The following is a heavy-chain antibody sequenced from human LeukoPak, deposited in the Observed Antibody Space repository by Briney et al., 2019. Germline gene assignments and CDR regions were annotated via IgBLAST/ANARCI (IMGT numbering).Heavy chain of an antibody. Sequence: GASVKVSCKVSGDTLSELTMHWVRQAPGKGLEGMGGFDPGAGEILYAQQFQGRVTMTEDTSTDTAYMELTSLRSEDSGVYFCAAGGIYSLLDYWGQGTLVTVSS. V-gene: IGHV1-24*01. CDR3: AAGGIYSLLDY. J-gene: IGHJ4*02. CDR1: GDTLSELT. CDR2: FDPGAGEI. D-gene: IGHD3-10*01.